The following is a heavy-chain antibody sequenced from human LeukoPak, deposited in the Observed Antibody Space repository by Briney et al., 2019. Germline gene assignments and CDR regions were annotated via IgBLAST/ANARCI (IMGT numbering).Heavy chain of an antibody. V-gene: IGHV4-59*01. D-gene: IGHD5-12*01. Sequence: PSETLSLTCTVSGGSISSYYWSWIRQPPGKGLEWIGYIYHSGSTKYNPSLKSRVTISVDTSRNQFSLKMSSVTAADTAVYYCARDGYSGNDGLWGQGTLVTVSS. CDR2: IYHSGST. CDR3: ARDGYSGNDGL. CDR1: GGSISSYY. J-gene: IGHJ4*02.